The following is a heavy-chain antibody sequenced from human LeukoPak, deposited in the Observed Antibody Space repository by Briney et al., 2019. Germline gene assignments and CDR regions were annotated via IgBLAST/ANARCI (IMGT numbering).Heavy chain of an antibody. CDR2: IYYSGST. V-gene: IGHV4-59*08. D-gene: IGHD3-10*01. Sequence: SGTLSLTCTVSGGSISSYYWSWIRQPPGKGLEWIGYIYYSGSTNYNPSLKSRVTISVDTSKNQFSLKLSSVTAADTAVYYCARRGGSGSLFGGYYFDYWGQGTLVTVSS. J-gene: IGHJ4*02. CDR3: ARRGGSGSLFGGYYFDY. CDR1: GGSISSYY.